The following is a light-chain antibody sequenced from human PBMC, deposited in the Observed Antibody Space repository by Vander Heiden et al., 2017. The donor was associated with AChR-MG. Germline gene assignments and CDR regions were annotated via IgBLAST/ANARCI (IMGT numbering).Light chain of an antibody. Sequence: SSELTQDPAVSVALVQTVRITCQGDSLRSYYASWYQQKPGQAPVLVSYGKNNRPSGIPDRFSGSSSGNTASLTITGAQAEDEADYYCNSRDSSGNHVFGTGTKVTVL. CDR1: SLRSYY. J-gene: IGLJ1*01. CDR3: NSRDSSGNHV. V-gene: IGLV3-19*01. CDR2: GKN.